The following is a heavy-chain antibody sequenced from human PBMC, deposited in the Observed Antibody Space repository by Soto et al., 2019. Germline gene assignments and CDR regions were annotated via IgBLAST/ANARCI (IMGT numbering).Heavy chain of an antibody. CDR3: ASGIQLWLRRINNGYSG. CDR2: IIPMFGTA. J-gene: IGHJ4*02. CDR1: GGTFSTYA. D-gene: IGHD5-18*01. Sequence: QVQLVQSGAEVKKPESSVKVSCKAPGGTFSTYAISWVRQAPGQGLEWMGGIIPMFGTANYAQRFQVRVTIIADESTNTVYMELSSLRSEDTAVYFCASGIQLWLRRINNGYSGWGQGTLVTVSS. V-gene: IGHV1-69*12.